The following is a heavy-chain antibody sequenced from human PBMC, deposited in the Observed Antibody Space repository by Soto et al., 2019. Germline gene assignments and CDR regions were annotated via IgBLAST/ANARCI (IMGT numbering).Heavy chain of an antibody. CDR1: GYTFTGYA. V-gene: IGHV1-46*03. D-gene: IGHD2-21*02. J-gene: IGHJ4*02. CDR2: INASAGYT. Sequence: SVKVSSKASGYTFTGYAMHWVRQAPGQELEWLGIINASAGYTTYAQRFLCRVTMTKDTSTSTVHMELGSLTSEDTAVYYCARGWRIMVVTATFDHWGQGTLVTVSS. CDR3: ARGWRIMVVTATFDH.